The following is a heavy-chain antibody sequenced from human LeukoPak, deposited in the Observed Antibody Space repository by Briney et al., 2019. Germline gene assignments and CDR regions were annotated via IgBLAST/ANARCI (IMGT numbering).Heavy chain of an antibody. V-gene: IGHV5-51*01. Sequence: PGESLKISCKGSGYSFTSYWIGWVRQMPGKGLEWMGIIYPGDSDTRYSPSFQGQVTISADKSISTACLQWSSLKASDTAMYYCASWNYYGSGSDAFDIWGQGTMVTVSS. D-gene: IGHD3-10*01. CDR3: ASWNYYGSGSDAFDI. J-gene: IGHJ3*02. CDR1: GYSFTSYW. CDR2: IYPGDSDT.